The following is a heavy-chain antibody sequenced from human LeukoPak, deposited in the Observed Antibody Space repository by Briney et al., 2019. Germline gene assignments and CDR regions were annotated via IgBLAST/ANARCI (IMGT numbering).Heavy chain of an antibody. CDR1: GFTFSSYS. Sequence: PGGSLRLSCAASGFTFSSYSMNWVRQAPGKGLEWVSYISSSSSTIYYADSVKGRFTISRDNAKNSLYLQMNSLRVEDTAVYYCARTLGITLVRGARSDYWGQGTLVTVSS. CDR2: ISSSSSTI. V-gene: IGHV3-48*01. D-gene: IGHD3-10*01. J-gene: IGHJ4*02. CDR3: ARTLGITLVRGARSDY.